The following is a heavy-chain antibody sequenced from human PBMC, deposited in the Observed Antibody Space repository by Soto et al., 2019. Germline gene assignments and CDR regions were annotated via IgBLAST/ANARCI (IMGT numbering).Heavy chain of an antibody. J-gene: IGHJ5*02. Sequence: HPGGSLRLSCAASGFTFSTYAMSWVRQAPGKGLEWVSTISGSGSSTYYAESVKGRFTISRDNSEDTLYLQINSLRAEDTAEYYCARNPHFDFWSGYLNWFDPWGQGTLVTVSS. CDR3: ARNPHFDFWSGYLNWFDP. V-gene: IGHV3-23*01. D-gene: IGHD3-3*01. CDR1: GFTFSTYA. CDR2: ISGSGSST.